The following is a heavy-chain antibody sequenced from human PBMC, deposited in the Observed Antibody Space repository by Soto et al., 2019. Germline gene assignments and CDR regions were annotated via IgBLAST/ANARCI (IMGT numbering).Heavy chain of an antibody. V-gene: IGHV3-7*01. CDR2: INQDGSEK. D-gene: IGHD1-26*01. J-gene: IGHJ1*01. Sequence: GGSLRLSCAVSGFTFSSYWMSWVRQTPGKGLEWVANINQDGSEKYYVDSVKGRFTISRDNAKNSLYLQMNSLRAEDTAVYYWARELIVGPVEYFQHWGQGTLVA. CDR1: GFTFSSYW. CDR3: ARELIVGPVEYFQH.